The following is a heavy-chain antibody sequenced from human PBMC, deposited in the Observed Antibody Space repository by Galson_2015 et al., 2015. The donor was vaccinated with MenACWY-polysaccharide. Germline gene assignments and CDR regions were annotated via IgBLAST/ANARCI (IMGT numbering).Heavy chain of an antibody. V-gene: IGHV3-23*01. J-gene: IGHJ4*02. CDR2: ISGDGSSK. CDR1: GFTFSDFA. Sequence: SLRLSCAASGFTFSDFAMPWVRQAPGKGLEWVSGISGDGSSKYYADPVKGRFTISRDNSKNTLYLQMNSLRAEDTAVYYCAGQRSGYWGQGTLVTVSS. D-gene: IGHD1-1*01. CDR3: AGQRSGY.